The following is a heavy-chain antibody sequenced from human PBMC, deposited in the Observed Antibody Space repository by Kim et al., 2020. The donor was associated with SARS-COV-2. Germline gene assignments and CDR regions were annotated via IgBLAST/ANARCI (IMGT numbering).Heavy chain of an antibody. CDR1: GGSISSSSYY. CDR3: AREWFGELLYYYYGMDV. V-gene: IGHV4-39*07. D-gene: IGHD3-10*01. CDR2: IYYSGST. Sequence: SETLSLTCTVSGGSISSSSYYWGWIRQPPGKGLEWIGSIYYSGSTYYNPSLKSRVTISVDTSKNQFSLKLSSVTAADTAVYYCAREWFGELLYYYYGMDVWGQGTTVTVSS. J-gene: IGHJ6*02.